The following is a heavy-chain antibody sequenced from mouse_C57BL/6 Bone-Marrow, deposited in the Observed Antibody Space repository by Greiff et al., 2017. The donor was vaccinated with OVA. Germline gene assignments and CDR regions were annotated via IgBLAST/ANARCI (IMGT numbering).Heavy chain of an antibody. D-gene: IGHD1-1*01. V-gene: IGHV1-85*01. J-gene: IGHJ1*03. CDR3: ARGGYGSNWYFDV. Sequence: QVQLQQSGPELVKPGASVKLSCKASGYTFTSYDINWVKQRPGQGLEWIGWIYPRDGSTKYNEKFKGKATLTVDTSSSTAYRELHSLTSEDSAVYFCARGGYGSNWYFDVWGTGTTVTVSS. CDR2: IYPRDGST. CDR1: GYTFTSYD.